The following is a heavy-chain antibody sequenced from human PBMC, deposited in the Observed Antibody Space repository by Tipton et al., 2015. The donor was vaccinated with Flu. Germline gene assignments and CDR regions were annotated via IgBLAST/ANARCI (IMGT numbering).Heavy chain of an antibody. V-gene: IGHV4-59*08. D-gene: IGHD6-25*01. Sequence: LSLTCTVSGGSISNDYWSWIRQPPGKGLEWIGYIYHTGNFNYNPSLKSRVTISVDTSKNQFSLKLKSVTAADTAVYYCARKPQLAAFDYWGQGALVTVSS. CDR1: GGSISNDY. J-gene: IGHJ4*02. CDR2: IYHTGNF. CDR3: ARKPQLAAFDY.